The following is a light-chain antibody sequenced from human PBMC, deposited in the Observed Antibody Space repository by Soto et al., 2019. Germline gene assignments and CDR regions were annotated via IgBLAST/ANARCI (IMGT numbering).Light chain of an antibody. CDR1: QSFSSN. J-gene: IGKJ1*01. V-gene: IGKV3D-20*02. CDR2: GAS. CDR3: QQRSDWRWT. Sequence: ELVMTHSPATLSVSPCERAALSCRASQSFSSNVAWYQQKPGQAPRLLIYGASSRATGIPDRFIGSGSGTAFTLTIDIVEPEDYAIYYCQQRSDWRWTFGQGTKVDIK.